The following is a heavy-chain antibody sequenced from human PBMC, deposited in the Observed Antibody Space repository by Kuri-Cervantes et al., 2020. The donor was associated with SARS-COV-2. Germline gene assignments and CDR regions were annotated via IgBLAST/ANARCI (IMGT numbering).Heavy chain of an antibody. V-gene: IGHV4-31*03. D-gene: IGHD2-2*01. CDR2: IYYSGST. Sequence: SETLSLTCTVSGGSISSSSYYWGWIRQPPGKGLEWIGYIYYSGSTYYNPSLKSRVTISVDTSKNQFSRKLSSVTAADTAVYYCARETVVVPAALDVWGKGTTVTVSS. J-gene: IGHJ6*04. CDR3: ARETVVVPAALDV. CDR1: GGSISSSSYY.